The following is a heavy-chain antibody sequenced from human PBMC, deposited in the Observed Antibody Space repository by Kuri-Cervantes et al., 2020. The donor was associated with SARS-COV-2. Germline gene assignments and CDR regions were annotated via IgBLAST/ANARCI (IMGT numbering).Heavy chain of an antibody. D-gene: IGHD1-26*01. J-gene: IGHJ4*02. Sequence: GESLKISCAASGFTFSSYGMHWVRQAPGKGLEWVAVIWYDGSNKYYADSVKGRFTISRDNSKNTLYLQMNSLRAEDTVIYYCAKKMGPTSMPFDSWGQGTQVTVSS. CDR3: AKKMGPTSMPFDS. CDR1: GFTFSSYG. V-gene: IGHV3-33*06. CDR2: IWYDGSNK.